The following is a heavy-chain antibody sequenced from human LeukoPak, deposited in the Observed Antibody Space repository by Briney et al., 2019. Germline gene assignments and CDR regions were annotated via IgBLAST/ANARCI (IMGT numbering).Heavy chain of an antibody. D-gene: IGHD6-13*01. J-gene: IGHJ4*02. V-gene: IGHV3-7*03. Sequence: PGGSLRLSCAASGFTFSNLWMSWVRQAPGEGLKWVANIKQDGSDKYYVDSVKGRFTISRDNAKNSLYLQMNSLRAEDTAIYYCATSTAAAGTDWGQGTLVTVSS. CDR3: ATSTAAAGTD. CDR1: GFTFSNLW. CDR2: IKQDGSDK.